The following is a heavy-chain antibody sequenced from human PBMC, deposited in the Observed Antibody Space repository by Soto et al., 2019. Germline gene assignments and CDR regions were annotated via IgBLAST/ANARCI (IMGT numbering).Heavy chain of an antibody. D-gene: IGHD5-18*01. CDR2: INQDGTEK. J-gene: IGHJ3*02. CDR3: ARGDTPMITGMDSFDI. Sequence: GGSLRLSCAASGFTFSRYWMNLVRQAPGKGLEWVANINQDGTEKNYVDSVKGRFTISRDNARNSLYLQMDSLRAEDTAVYFCARGDTPMITGMDSFDIWGQGTMVTVSS. CDR1: GFTFSRYW. V-gene: IGHV3-7*01.